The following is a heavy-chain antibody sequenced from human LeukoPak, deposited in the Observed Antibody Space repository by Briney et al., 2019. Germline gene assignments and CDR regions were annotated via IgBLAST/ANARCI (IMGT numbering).Heavy chain of an antibody. D-gene: IGHD3-3*01. CDR3: ARGDPRYYDFWSGYHPFDY. Sequence: SETLSLTCTVSGGSISSYYWSWIRQPPGKGLEWIGYIYYSGSTNYSPSLKSRVTISVDTSKNQFSLKLSSVTAADTAVYYCARGDPRYYDFWSGYHPFDYWGQGTLVTVSS. V-gene: IGHV4-59*01. CDR2: IYYSGST. J-gene: IGHJ4*02. CDR1: GGSISSYY.